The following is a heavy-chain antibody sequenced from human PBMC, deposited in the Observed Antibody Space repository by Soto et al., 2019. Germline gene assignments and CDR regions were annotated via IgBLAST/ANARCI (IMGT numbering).Heavy chain of an antibody. Sequence: QVQLQQWGAGLLKPSETLSLTCAVYGGSFSGYYWSWIRQPPGKGLEWIGEINHSGSTNYNPSLKSRVNISVDTSKNQFSLKLSSVTAADTAVYYCARVGYGGYADYWGQGTLVTVSS. CDR3: ARVGYGGYADY. CDR1: GGSFSGYY. V-gene: IGHV4-34*01. J-gene: IGHJ4*02. D-gene: IGHD5-12*01. CDR2: INHSGST.